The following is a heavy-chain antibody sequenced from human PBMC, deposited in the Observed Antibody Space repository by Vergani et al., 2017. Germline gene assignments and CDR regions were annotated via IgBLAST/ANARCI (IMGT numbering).Heavy chain of an antibody. J-gene: IGHJ6*03. V-gene: IGHV4-61*02. Sequence: QVQLQESGPGLLKPSQTLSLTCTVSGASVSRGTYYWTWIRQPAGKKLEWIVRMYTSGHTIYNPSLESRVTMSVDTSKNQFSLQLSSVTAADTAVYYCARDRVTIFGVVIILPYYMDVWGKGTTVTVSS. CDR2: MYTSGHT. CDR3: ARDRVTIFGVVIILPYYMDV. D-gene: IGHD3-3*01. CDR1: GASVSRGTYY.